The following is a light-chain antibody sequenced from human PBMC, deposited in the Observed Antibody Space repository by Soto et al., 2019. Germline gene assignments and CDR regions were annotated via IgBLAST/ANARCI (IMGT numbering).Light chain of an antibody. CDR2: DNS. J-gene: IGLJ1*01. V-gene: IGLV1-51*01. CDR1: SSNIGNNY. Sequence: QSVLTQPPSVSAAPGQKVTISCSGSSSNIGNNYVAWYQQLPGTAPKLLIYDNSERALGIPDRFSGSKSGTTATLAITGLQTGDEADYYCGTWDTSLTAVFGTGTKLTVL. CDR3: GTWDTSLTAV.